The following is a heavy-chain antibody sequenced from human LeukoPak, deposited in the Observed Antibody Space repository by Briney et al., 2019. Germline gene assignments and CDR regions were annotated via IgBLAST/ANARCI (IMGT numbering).Heavy chain of an antibody. CDR3: AKDKNIAAAGRWDY. Sequence: GGSLRLSCAASGFTFSSYGMHWVRQAPGKGLEWVAFIRYDGSNKYYADSVKGRFTISRDNSKNTLYLQMNSLRAEDTAVYYCAKDKNIAAAGRWDYWGQGTLVTVSS. CDR2: IRYDGSNK. CDR1: GFTFSSYG. D-gene: IGHD6-13*01. J-gene: IGHJ4*02. V-gene: IGHV3-30*02.